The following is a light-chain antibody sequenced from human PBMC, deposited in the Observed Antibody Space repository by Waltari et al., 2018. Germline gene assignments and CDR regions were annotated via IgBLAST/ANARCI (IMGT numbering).Light chain of an antibody. Sequence: EIVLTHSPGTLSLSPGERATLSCRASQSVGRSLAWYPQKPGQAPRLRIYGASSRATGVPDRFSGSGSGTDFSLTIARLEPEDFAVYYCQHYVRLPATFGQGTKVEI. CDR1: QSVGRS. J-gene: IGKJ1*01. CDR3: QHYVRLPAT. V-gene: IGKV3-20*01. CDR2: GAS.